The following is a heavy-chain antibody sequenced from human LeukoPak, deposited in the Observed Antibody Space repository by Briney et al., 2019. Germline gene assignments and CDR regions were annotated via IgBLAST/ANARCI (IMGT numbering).Heavy chain of an antibody. CDR1: GFIFSNYG. V-gene: IGHV3-30*02. CDR2: MRFDGSNR. J-gene: IGHJ4*02. Sequence: GGSLRLSCAASGFIFSNYGMHWVRQAPGKGLEWVASMRFDGSNRFHADSVKGRFTISRDNSNNTLHLQMNSVRPEGTAVYYCAKVGGGFNIGGPYFDYWGQGALVTVSS. D-gene: IGHD2/OR15-2a*01. CDR3: AKVGGGFNIGGPYFDY.